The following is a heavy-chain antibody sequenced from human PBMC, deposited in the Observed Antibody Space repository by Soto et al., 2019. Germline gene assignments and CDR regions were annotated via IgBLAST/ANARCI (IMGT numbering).Heavy chain of an antibody. D-gene: IGHD6-19*01. Sequence: QVQLQESGPGLVKPSQTLSLTCTVSGGSINSGGYYWTWIRQHPGKGLEWIGHIYYSGTTYYNPSPKSRVTISLDTSKNQFSLNLNSVTAADTAVYYCARDLGIAVAPRGAFDIWGQGTMVTVSS. J-gene: IGHJ3*02. CDR2: IYYSGTT. CDR1: GGSINSGGYY. CDR3: ARDLGIAVAPRGAFDI. V-gene: IGHV4-31*03.